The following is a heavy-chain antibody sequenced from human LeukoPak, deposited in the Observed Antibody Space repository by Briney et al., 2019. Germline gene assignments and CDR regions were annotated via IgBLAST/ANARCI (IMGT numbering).Heavy chain of an antibody. V-gene: IGHV4-34*01. CDR2: INHSGST. CDR3: ASNYNRWLQTGLDY. D-gene: IGHD5-24*01. CDR1: GGSFSGYY. Sequence: PSETLSLTCAVYGGSFSGYYWSWIRQPPGKGLEWIGEINHSGSTNYNPSLKSRVTISVDTSKNQFSLKLSSVTAADTAVYYCASNYNRWLQTGLDYWGQGTLVTVSS. J-gene: IGHJ4*02.